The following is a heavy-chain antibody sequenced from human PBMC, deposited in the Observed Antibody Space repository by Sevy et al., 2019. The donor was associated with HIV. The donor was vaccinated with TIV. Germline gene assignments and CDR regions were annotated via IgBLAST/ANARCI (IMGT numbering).Heavy chain of an antibody. CDR1: GFTFSSYA. D-gene: IGHD3-22*01. CDR2: ISYDGSNK. V-gene: IGHV3-30*04. J-gene: IGHJ3*02. CDR3: ARARGFYYDSSGYSAGRVDAFDI. Sequence: GGSLRLSCAASGFTFSSYAMHWVRQAPGKGLEWVAVISYDGSNKYYADSVKGRFTISRDNSKNTQYLQMNSLRAEDTAVYYCARARGFYYDSSGYSAGRVDAFDIWGQGTMVTVSS.